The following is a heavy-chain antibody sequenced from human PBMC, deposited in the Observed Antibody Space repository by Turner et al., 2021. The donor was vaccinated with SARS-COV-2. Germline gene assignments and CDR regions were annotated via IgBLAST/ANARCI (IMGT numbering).Heavy chain of an antibody. D-gene: IGHD5-12*01. CDR1: GFTFSSYG. CDR2: IWYDGSNK. J-gene: IGHJ4*02. Sequence: QVQLVESGGGVVQPGRSLRLSCAASGFTFSSYGMHWVRPAPGKGLEWVAVIWYDGSNKYYADSVKGRFTISRDNSKNTLYLQMNSLRAEDTAVYYCARDGGYSGYAYFDYWGQGTLVTVSS. CDR3: ARDGGYSGYAYFDY. V-gene: IGHV3-33*01.